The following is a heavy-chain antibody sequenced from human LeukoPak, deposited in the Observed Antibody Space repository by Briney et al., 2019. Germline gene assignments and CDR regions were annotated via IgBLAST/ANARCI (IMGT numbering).Heavy chain of an antibody. CDR2: INHSGST. J-gene: IGHJ4*02. CDR3: AGRPYYDTAKFDY. D-gene: IGHD3-22*01. CDR1: GGSFSGYY. V-gene: IGHV4-34*01. Sequence: SETLSLTCAVYGGSFSGYYWSLIRQPPGKGLEWIGEINHSGSTNYNPSLKSRVTIPVDTSKNQFSLKLSSVTAADTAVYYCAGRPYYDTAKFDYWGQGTLVTVSS.